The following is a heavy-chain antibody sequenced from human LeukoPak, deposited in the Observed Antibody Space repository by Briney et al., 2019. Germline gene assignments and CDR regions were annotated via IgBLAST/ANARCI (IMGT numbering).Heavy chain of an antibody. D-gene: IGHD1-1*01. Sequence: SGTLSLTCAVSGGSISSSNWWSWVRQPPGKGLEWIGEIYHSGSTNYNPSLKSRVTISVDKSKNQFSLKLSSVTAADTAVYYCARVSWFPGTSYYYMDVWGKGTTVTVSS. CDR2: IYHSGST. CDR3: ARVSWFPGTSYYYMDV. J-gene: IGHJ6*03. V-gene: IGHV4-4*02. CDR1: GGSISSSNW.